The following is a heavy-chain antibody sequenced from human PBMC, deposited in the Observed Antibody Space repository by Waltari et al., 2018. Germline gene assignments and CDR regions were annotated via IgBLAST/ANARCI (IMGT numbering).Heavy chain of an antibody. CDR2: IYHSGTT. CDR3: ASDGDNGGNSWWFDP. V-gene: IGHV4-38-2*01. J-gene: IGHJ5*02. D-gene: IGHD2-21*02. Sequence: QVQLQQSGPGLVRPAETLSLTCDVSGYSISSGYYGGWIRQSPEKGLEWIGSIYHSGTTYFNPSLKSRVTLSMYTSKNQFSLKLFSVTAADTAVYYCASDGDNGGNSWWFDPWGQGTLVTVSS. CDR1: GYSISSGYY.